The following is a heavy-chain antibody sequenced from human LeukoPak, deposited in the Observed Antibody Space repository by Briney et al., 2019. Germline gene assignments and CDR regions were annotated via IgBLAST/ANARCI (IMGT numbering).Heavy chain of an antibody. CDR3: ARNLPIVGATGAFDI. J-gene: IGHJ3*02. CDR1: GFTFSSYS. V-gene: IGHV3-48*01. Sequence: GGSLRLSCAASGFTFSSYSMNWVRQAPGKGLEWVSYISSSSSTIYYADSVKGRFTISRDNAKNSLYLQMNSLRAEDTAVYYCARNLPIVGATGAFDIWGQGTMVTVSS. CDR2: ISSSSSTI. D-gene: IGHD1-26*01.